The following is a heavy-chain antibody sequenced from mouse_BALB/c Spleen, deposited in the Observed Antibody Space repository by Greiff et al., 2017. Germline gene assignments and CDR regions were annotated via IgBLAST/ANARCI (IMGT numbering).Heavy chain of an antibody. D-gene: IGHD4-1*01. CDR2: ISYSGST. Sequence: EVMLVESGPGLVKPSQSLSLTCTVTGYSITSDYAWNWIRQFPGNKLEWMGYISYSGSTSYNPSLKSRISITRDTSKNQFFLQLNSVTTEDTATYYCARGTGTRGFDYWGQGTTLTVSS. J-gene: IGHJ2*01. CDR3: ARGTGTRGFDY. CDR1: GYSITSDYA. V-gene: IGHV3-2*02.